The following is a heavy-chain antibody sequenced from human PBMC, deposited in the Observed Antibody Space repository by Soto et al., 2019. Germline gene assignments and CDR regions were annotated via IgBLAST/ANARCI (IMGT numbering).Heavy chain of an antibody. CDR1: GGSFSGYY. CDR3: AREFSDVVVSAAISADYYYYYMDV. J-gene: IGHJ6*03. CDR2: INHSGST. V-gene: IGHV4-34*01. Sequence: SETLSLTCAVYGGSFSGYYWSWIRQPPGKGLEWIGEINHSGSTNYNPSLKSRVTISVDTSKNQFSLKLSSVTAADTAVYYCAREFSDVVVSAAISADYYYYYMDVWGKGTTVTVSS. D-gene: IGHD2-2*02.